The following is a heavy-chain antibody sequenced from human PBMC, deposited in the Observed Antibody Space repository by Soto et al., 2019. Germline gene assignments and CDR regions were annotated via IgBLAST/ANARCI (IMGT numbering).Heavy chain of an antibody. CDR2: ISSSSSTI. J-gene: IGHJ6*03. CDR3: ARDFGLDIVVVPAAMEPYYYYYMDV. D-gene: IGHD2-2*01. CDR1: GFTFSSYS. V-gene: IGHV3-48*01. Sequence: EVQLVESGGGLVQPGGSLRLSCAASGFTFSSYSMNCVRQAPGKGLEWVSYISSSSSTIYYADSVKGRFTISRDNAKNSLYLQMNSLRAEDTAVYYCARDFGLDIVVVPAAMEPYYYYYMDVWGKGTTVTVSS.